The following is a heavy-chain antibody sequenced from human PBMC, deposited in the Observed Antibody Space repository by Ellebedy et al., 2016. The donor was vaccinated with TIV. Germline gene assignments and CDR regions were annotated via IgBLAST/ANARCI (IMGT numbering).Heavy chain of an antibody. Sequence: SETLSLTXTVSGDSLSGYYWSWIRQPPGKGLEWIAYVSSSGRTDYNPSLNGRVITSLDTSMNQFSLKMASVTAADTAIYYCARAPKWYASTSNWFDPWGQGILVTVSS. CDR3: ARAPKWYASTSNWFDP. V-gene: IGHV4-59*01. J-gene: IGHJ5*02. CDR1: GDSLSGYY. CDR2: VSSSGRT. D-gene: IGHD2-15*01.